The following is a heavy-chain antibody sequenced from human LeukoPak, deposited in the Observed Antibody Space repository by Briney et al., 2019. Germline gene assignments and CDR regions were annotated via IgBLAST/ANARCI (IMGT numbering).Heavy chain of an antibody. CDR2: ISGSGGST. J-gene: IGHJ4*02. Sequence: AGGSLRLSCAASGFTFSSYAMSWVRQAPGKGLEWVSAISGSGGSTYYADSVKGRFTISRDNSKNTLYLQMNSLRAEDTAVYYCAKDSNGSGSYYADFDYWGQGTLVTVSS. CDR3: AKDSNGSGSYYADFDY. D-gene: IGHD3-10*01. CDR1: GFTFSSYA. V-gene: IGHV3-23*01.